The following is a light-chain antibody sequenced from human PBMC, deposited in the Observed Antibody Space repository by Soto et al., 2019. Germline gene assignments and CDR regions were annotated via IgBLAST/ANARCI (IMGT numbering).Light chain of an antibody. J-gene: IGKJ4*01. CDR1: QSLSNY. CDR3: QHRDNWPGT. CDR2: AAS. V-gene: IGKV3-11*01. Sequence: EIVLTQSPATLSLSPGERATLSCRASQSLSNYTAWYQQKPGQAPRLLIYAASTRATGVAARFSGSVSGTDFTLTISSPQPEYFAVYDYQHRDNWPGTFGGGTKVDIK.